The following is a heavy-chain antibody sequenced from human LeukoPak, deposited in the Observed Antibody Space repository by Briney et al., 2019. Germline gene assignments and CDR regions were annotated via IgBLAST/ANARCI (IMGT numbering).Heavy chain of an antibody. J-gene: IGHJ4*02. CDR3: ARRIAAAGGSDY. CDR1: GFTFSSSS. V-gene: IGHV3-21*01. D-gene: IGHD6-13*01. Sequence: PGGSLRLSCAAAGFTFSSSSMNWVRQTPGKGLEWVSSISGESKYIYYADSVKGRFTISRDNAKNSLYLQMNSLRAEDTAVYYCARRIAAAGGSDYWGQGTLVTVSS. CDR2: ISGESKYI.